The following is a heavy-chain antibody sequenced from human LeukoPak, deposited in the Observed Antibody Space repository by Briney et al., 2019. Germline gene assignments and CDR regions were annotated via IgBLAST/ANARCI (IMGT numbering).Heavy chain of an antibody. V-gene: IGHV3-48*01. CDR1: GFTFSSYS. CDR2: ISSSSSTI. D-gene: IGHD3-3*01. CDR3: ARDRFYDFWSGYDALDI. J-gene: IGHJ3*02. Sequence: PGGSXXLSCAASGFTFSSYSMNWVRQAPGRGLEWVAYISSSSSTIYYADSVKGRFTIYRDNAKNSMYMQMNRLRAEDTAVYYCARDRFYDFWSGYDALDIWGQGTMVTVSS.